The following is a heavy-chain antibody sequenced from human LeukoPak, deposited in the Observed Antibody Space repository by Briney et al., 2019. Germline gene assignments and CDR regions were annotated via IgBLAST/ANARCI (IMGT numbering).Heavy chain of an antibody. V-gene: IGHV1-46*01. D-gene: IGHD3-10*01. J-gene: IGHJ4*02. CDR2: IYPSGGST. CDR1: GYTFTSYG. Sequence: ASVKVSCKASGYTFTSYGISWVRQAPGQGLEWMGIIYPSGGSTSYAQKFQGRVTMTRDTSTSTVYMELSSLRSEDTAVYYCARARYYGSGSYRDFDYWGQGTLVTVSS. CDR3: ARARYYGSGSYRDFDY.